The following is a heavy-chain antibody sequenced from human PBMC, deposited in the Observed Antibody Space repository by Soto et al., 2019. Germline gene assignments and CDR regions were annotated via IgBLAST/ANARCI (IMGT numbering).Heavy chain of an antibody. V-gene: IGHV3-74*01. Sequence: DEQVVESGGGLVQPGGSLRLSCTASGFTFSNYWIHLVRQASGKGLVWVSRIKGDGSITNYADSVRGRFSISRDNAKNTVYLQMDSLRAEDTAVYYCARGASGRYYRDVWGKGTTVTVS. D-gene: IGHD3-10*01. CDR3: ARGASGRYYRDV. CDR2: IKGDGSIT. J-gene: IGHJ6*03. CDR1: GFTFSNYW.